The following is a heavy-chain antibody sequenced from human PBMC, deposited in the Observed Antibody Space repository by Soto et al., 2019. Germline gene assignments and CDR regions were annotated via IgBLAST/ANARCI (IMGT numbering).Heavy chain of an antibody. CDR3: VKIERYSSEWPFI. D-gene: IGHD6-19*01. CDR1: GVTISTHG. J-gene: IGHJ4*02. CDR2: ISGSGGIT. Sequence: EVQLLESGGDLAQPGGSLRLSCAVSGVTISTHGMSLVRQAPGKGLEWVSGISGSGGITYYADSVKVRFTISRENSKKLLSPHMSSLIAADTAAYCCVKIERYSSEWPFIWGKGTLGTVSS. V-gene: IGHV3-23*01.